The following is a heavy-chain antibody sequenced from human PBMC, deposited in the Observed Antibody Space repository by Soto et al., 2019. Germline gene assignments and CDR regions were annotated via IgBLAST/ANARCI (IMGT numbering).Heavy chain of an antibody. V-gene: IGHV1-18*01. CDR1: GYTFTSYG. Sequence: QVQLVQSGAEVKKPGASVKVSCKASGYTFTSYGISWVRQAPGQGLEWMGWISAYNGNTNYAQKLQGRVTMTTDTSTSTAYMELRSLRSEDTAVYYCARDPLDIVLMVYASDAFDIWGQGTMVTVSS. D-gene: IGHD2-8*01. CDR3: ARDPLDIVLMVYASDAFDI. CDR2: ISAYNGNT. J-gene: IGHJ3*02.